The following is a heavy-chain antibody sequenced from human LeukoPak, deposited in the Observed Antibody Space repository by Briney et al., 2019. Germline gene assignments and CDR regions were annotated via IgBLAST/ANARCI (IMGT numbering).Heavy chain of an antibody. Sequence: PGGSLRLSWAASGFTVSSNYMSWVRQAPGKGLELVSVIYSGGSTYYADSVKGRFTIHRDNSKNTLYLQMNSLRAEDTAVYYCARGRIGTYWGQGTLVTVSS. J-gene: IGHJ4*02. D-gene: IGHD1-26*01. CDR3: ARGRIGTY. CDR2: IYSGGST. CDR1: GFTVSSNY. V-gene: IGHV3-53*01.